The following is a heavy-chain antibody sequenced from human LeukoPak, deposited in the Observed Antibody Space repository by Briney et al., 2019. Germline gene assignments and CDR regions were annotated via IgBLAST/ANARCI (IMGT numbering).Heavy chain of an antibody. CDR1: GYTFTGYY. CDR3: ARGGIQLWLDYYYYYMDV. V-gene: IGHV1-2*02. Sequence: GASVKVSCKASGYTFTGYYMHWVRQAPGQGLEWMGWINPNSGGTNYAQKFQGRVTMTRDTSISTAYMELSRLRSDDTAVYYCARGGIQLWLDYYYYYMDVRGKGTTVTVSS. J-gene: IGHJ6*03. D-gene: IGHD5-18*01. CDR2: INPNSGGT.